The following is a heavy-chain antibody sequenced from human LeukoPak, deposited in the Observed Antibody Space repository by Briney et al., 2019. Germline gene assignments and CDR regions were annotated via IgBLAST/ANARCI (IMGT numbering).Heavy chain of an antibody. V-gene: IGHV3-21*01. Sequence: PGGSLGLSCAASGFTFSSYSMNWVRQAPGKGLEWVSSISSSSSYIYYADSVKGRFTISRDNAKNSLYLQMNSLRAEDTAVYYCAREFGGHAFDIWGQGTMVTVSS. J-gene: IGHJ3*02. CDR2: ISSSSSYI. CDR3: AREFGGHAFDI. D-gene: IGHD3-10*01. CDR1: GFTFSSYS.